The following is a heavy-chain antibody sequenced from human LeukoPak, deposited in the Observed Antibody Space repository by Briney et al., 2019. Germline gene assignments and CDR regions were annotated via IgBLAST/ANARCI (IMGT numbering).Heavy chain of an antibody. CDR3: ARWEMATISGWVY. CDR1: GFTFSSYS. Sequence: KAGGSLRLSCAASGFTFSSYSMNWVRQAPGKGLEWVSSISSSSSYIYYADSVKGRFTISRDNAKNSLYLQMNSLRAEDTAVYYCARWEMATISGWVYWGQGTLVTVSS. J-gene: IGHJ4*02. V-gene: IGHV3-21*01. D-gene: IGHD5-24*01. CDR2: ISSSSSYI.